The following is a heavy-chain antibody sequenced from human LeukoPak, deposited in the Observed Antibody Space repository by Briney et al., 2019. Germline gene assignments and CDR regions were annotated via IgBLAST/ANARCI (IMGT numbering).Heavy chain of an antibody. V-gene: IGHV3-30*18. Sequence: GGSLRLSCAASGFTFSSYGMHWVRQAPGKGLEWVAVISYDGSNTYYADSVKGRFTISRDNSKNTLYLQMNSLRAEDTAVYYCAKDMVDYYDSSGSYGMDVWGQGTTVTVSS. J-gene: IGHJ6*02. CDR3: AKDMVDYYDSSGSYGMDV. D-gene: IGHD3-22*01. CDR2: ISYDGSNT. CDR1: GFTFSSYG.